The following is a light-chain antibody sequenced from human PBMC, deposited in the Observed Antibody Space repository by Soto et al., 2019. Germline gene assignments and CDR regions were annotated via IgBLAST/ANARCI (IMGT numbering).Light chain of an antibody. V-gene: IGLV1-51*01. CDR3: GTWDNSLSAV. CDR2: DNG. CDR1: SSSIGSNY. J-gene: IGLJ2*01. Sequence: QSVLTQPPSVSAAPGQTVTISCSGSSSSIGSNYVSWYQQLPGTAPKLLIYDNGKRPSGIPDRFSGSQSGTSATLGITGLQTGDEADYYCGTWDNSLSAVFGGGTKLTVL.